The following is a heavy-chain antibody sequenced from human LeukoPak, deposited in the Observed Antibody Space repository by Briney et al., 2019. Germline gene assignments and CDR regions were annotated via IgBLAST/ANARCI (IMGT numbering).Heavy chain of an antibody. D-gene: IGHD2-21*02. V-gene: IGHV3-30*04. J-gene: IGHJ3*02. CDR1: GFTFSSYA. CDR3: AREYVTAWTFDI. Sequence: PGGSLRLSCAASGFTFSSYAMHWVRQAPGKGLEWVAVISYDGSNKYYADSVKGRFTISGDNSKNTLYLQMNSLRAEDTAVYYCAREYVTAWTFDIWGQGTMVTVSS. CDR2: ISYDGSNK.